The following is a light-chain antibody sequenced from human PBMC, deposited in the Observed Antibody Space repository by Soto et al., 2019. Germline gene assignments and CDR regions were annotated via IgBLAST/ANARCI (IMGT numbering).Light chain of an antibody. V-gene: IGKV3-20*01. J-gene: IGKJ2*01. CDR3: HQYGGSPPYT. CDR1: QSVSSNY. Sequence: EVVLTQSPGTLSLSPGERATLSCRASQSVSSNYLAWYQQKPGQAPRLLIYGASSRATGIPDRFSGSGSATDFPLTVSRLEPEDFAVYYCHQYGGSPPYTFGQGTKLEIK. CDR2: GAS.